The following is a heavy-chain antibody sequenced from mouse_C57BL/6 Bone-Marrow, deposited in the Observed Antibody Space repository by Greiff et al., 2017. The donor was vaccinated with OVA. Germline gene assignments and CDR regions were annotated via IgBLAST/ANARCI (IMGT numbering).Heavy chain of an antibody. V-gene: IGHV6-3*01. CDR1: GFTFSNYW. D-gene: IGHD2-4*01. J-gene: IGHJ3*01. Sequence: EVKLVESGGGLVQPGGSMKLSCVASGFTFSNYWMNWVRQSPEQGLEWVAQIRLKSDNYATHYAESVKGRLTISRDDSKSSVYLKMNNLRAEDTGIYYCTAPYDYGLAFAYWGQGTLVTVSA. CDR3: TAPYDYGLAFAY. CDR2: IRLKSDNYAT.